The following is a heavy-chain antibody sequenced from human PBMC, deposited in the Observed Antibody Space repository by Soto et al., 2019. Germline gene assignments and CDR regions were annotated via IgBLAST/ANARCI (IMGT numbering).Heavy chain of an antibody. D-gene: IGHD5-12*01. CDR3: AKAPHASDYAGRGFDF. V-gene: IGHV3-23*01. CDR1: GFNFDSYA. Sequence: EVQLLESGGGLEQTGGSLRLSCAASGFNFDSYAMGWVRQAPGKGLEWVSAISSRGDRVYYADSVKGRSTISRDNSKNTLFLPMTRLSAEDTAVFYCAKAPHASDYAGRGFDFWGQGTLVTVSS. CDR2: ISSRGDRV. J-gene: IGHJ4*02.